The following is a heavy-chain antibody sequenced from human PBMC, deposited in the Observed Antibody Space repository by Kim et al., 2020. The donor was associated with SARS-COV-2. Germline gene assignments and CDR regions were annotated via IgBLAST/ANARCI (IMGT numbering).Heavy chain of an antibody. J-gene: IGHJ5*02. Sequence: GGSLRLSCAASGFTFSSYDMHWVRQAPGKGLEWVSAIGTAGDTYYPGSVKGRFTISRENAKNSLYLQMHSLRAGDTAVYYCARASSTSGYNWFDPWGQGTLVTVSS. D-gene: IGHD2-2*01. CDR3: ARASSTSGYNWFDP. CDR1: GFTFSSYD. V-gene: IGHV3-13*01. CDR2: IGTAGDT.